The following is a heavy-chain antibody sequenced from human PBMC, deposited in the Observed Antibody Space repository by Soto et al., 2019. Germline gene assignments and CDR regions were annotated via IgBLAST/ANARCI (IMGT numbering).Heavy chain of an antibody. CDR2: ISRRSSTI. CDR1: GFTFSSYS. J-gene: IGHJ4*02. V-gene: IGHV3-48*02. D-gene: IGHD3-16*01. Sequence: GGSLRLSCAASGFTFSSYSMNWVRQAPGKGLEWVSKISRRSSTIYYADSVKGRFTITRDNAENSLYPQMNSLRDEDTAVYYCAISQDRGGRTTFIYWGQGTQVTVSS. CDR3: AISQDRGGRTTFIY.